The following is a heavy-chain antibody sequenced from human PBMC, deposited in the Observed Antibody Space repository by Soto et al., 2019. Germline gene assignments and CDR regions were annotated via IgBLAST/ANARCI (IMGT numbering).Heavy chain of an antibody. CDR1: GFTFSSYA. CDR2: ISYDGSNK. Sequence: GALRLSCAASGFTFSSYAMHWVRQAPGKGLEWVAVISYDGSNKYYADSVKGRFTISRDNSKNTLYLQMNSLRAEDTAVYYCARGYYYDSSGYPVTLNHDYWGQGTLVTVSS. V-gene: IGHV3-30-3*01. D-gene: IGHD3-22*01. J-gene: IGHJ4*02. CDR3: ARGYYYDSSGYPVTLNHDY.